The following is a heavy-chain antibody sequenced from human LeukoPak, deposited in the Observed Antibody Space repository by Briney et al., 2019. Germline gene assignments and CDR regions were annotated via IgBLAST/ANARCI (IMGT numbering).Heavy chain of an antibody. Sequence: GGSLRLSCAASGLTFNNAWMRWVRQAPGKGLEWVGRIRSRSAGGTTDYGAPVKGRFTISREDSKNTLNLQMNSRKTEDTAGYNCSTGGGTHDYWGQGTLVTVSS. CDR1: GLTFNNAW. D-gene: IGHD2-15*01. J-gene: IGHJ4*02. CDR3: STGGGTHDY. V-gene: IGHV3-15*01. CDR2: IRSRSAGGTT.